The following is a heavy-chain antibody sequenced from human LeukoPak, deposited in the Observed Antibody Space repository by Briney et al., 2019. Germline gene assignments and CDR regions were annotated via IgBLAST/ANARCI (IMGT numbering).Heavy chain of an antibody. D-gene: IGHD2-15*01. Sequence: TSETLSLTCAVYGGSFSGYYWSWIRQPPGKGLEWIGEIYHNGSTNYNPSLKSRVTVSIENTKNHFSLRLTSLTAADTAVYYCAREGSRRLYMDVWGRGTTITVSS. CDR2: IYHNGST. CDR3: AREGSRRLYMDV. CDR1: GGSFSGYY. J-gene: IGHJ6*03. V-gene: IGHV4-34*01.